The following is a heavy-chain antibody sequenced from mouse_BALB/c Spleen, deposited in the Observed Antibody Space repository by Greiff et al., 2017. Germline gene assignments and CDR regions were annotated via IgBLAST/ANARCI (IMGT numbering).Heavy chain of an antibody. V-gene: IGHV5-12-1*01. CDR3: ARPNYDYAMDY. CDR2: ISSGGGST. Sequence: DVKLVESGGGLVKPGGSLKLSCAASGFAFSSYDMSWVRQTPEKRLEWVAYISSGGGSTYYPDTVKGRFTISRDNAKNTLYLQMSSLKSEDTAMYYCARPNYDYAMDYWGQGTSVTVSS. D-gene: IGHD2-4*01. J-gene: IGHJ4*01. CDR1: GFAFSSYD.